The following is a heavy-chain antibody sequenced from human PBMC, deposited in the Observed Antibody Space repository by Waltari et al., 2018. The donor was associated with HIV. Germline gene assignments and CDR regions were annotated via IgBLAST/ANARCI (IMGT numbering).Heavy chain of an antibody. V-gene: IGHV3-21*01. Sequence: DVQLVESGGGLVKPGGSLRLLCEASGFTFSDFTMNWVRQAPGKGLEWVSSISSSSSYIYYADSVKGRFTISRDNAKKSLYLQMNSLRAEDTALYYCARDQGSSGWFVYWGQGAVVTVSS. CDR1: GFTFSDFT. CDR2: ISSSSSYI. J-gene: IGHJ5*01. D-gene: IGHD6-19*01. CDR3: ARDQGSSGWFVY.